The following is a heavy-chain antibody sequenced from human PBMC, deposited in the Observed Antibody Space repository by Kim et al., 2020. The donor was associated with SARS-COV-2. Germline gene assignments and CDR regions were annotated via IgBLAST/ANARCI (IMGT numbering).Heavy chain of an antibody. J-gene: IGHJ4*02. V-gene: IGHV4-4*02. D-gene: IGHD3-22*01. CDR1: GGSISSSNW. Sequence: SETLSLTCAVSGGSISSSNWWSWVRQPPGKGLEWIGEIYHSGSTNYNPSLKSRVTISVDKSKNQFSLKLSSVTAADTAVYYCARYYYDSSGYFDYWGQGTLVTVSS. CDR2: IYHSGST. CDR3: ARYYYDSSGYFDY.